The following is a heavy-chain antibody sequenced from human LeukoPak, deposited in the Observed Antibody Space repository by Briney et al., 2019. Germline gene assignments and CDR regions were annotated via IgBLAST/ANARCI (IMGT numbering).Heavy chain of an antibody. CDR1: GYSFTTYW. J-gene: IGHJ4*02. V-gene: IGHV5-51*01. CDR2: IYPGDSNT. D-gene: IGHD3-22*01. Sequence: GESLKISCKGSGYSFTTYWIAWLRQMPGKGLEWMGIIYPGDSNTRYSPSFQGQVIISADKSISTAYLQWSSLKASDTAMYYCAVYYYDNSGYLPFDYWGQGTLVTVSS. CDR3: AVYYYDNSGYLPFDY.